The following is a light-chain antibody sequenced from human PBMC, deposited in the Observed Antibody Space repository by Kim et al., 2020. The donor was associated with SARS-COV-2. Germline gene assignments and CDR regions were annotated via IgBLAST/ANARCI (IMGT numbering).Light chain of an antibody. Sequence: STSVGDRVTITCQASQDISNYLNWYKQKPGKPPKLLIFEASNLQTGVPSRFSGSGSGTHFTFTISSLHPEDIGTYFCQHYDDVPYTFGQGTKLEI. V-gene: IGKV1-33*01. J-gene: IGKJ2*01. CDR1: QDISNY. CDR3: QHYDDVPYT. CDR2: EAS.